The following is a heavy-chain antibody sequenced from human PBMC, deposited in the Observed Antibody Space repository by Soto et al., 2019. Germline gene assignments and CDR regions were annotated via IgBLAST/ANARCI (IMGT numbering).Heavy chain of an antibody. CDR2: INAGNGNT. CDR3: ARAHFGHCSGGSCSPGIWFDP. D-gene: IGHD2-15*01. Sequence: GASVKVSCKASGYTFTSYAMHWVRQAPGQRLEWMGWINAGNGNTKYSQKFQGRVTITRDTSASTAYMELSSLRSEDTAVYYCARAHFGHCSGGSCSPGIWFDPWGQGTLVTV. V-gene: IGHV1-3*01. CDR1: GYTFTSYA. J-gene: IGHJ5*02.